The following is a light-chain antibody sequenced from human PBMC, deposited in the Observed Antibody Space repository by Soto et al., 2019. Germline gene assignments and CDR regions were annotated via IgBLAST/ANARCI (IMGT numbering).Light chain of an antibody. Sequence: EVVMTQSPATLCVSPGERATLSCRASQTVRDNLGWYQQKPGQPPRLLIYGATTRATGIPARFSGSGSGTEFTLTISSLQSEDFAVYYCQQYNNWPLTFGGGTKVDIK. CDR2: GAT. J-gene: IGKJ4*01. CDR1: QTVRDN. CDR3: QQYNNWPLT. V-gene: IGKV3D-15*01.